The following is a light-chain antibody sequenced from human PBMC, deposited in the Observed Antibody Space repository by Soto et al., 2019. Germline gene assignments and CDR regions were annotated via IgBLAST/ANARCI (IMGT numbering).Light chain of an antibody. CDR2: EVT. Sequence: QSALTQPASVSGSPGQSITISCTGMSSDVGGYDYVSWYQQHPGKAPKLLIFEVTNRPSGISSRFSGSKSGSTASLTISGLQAEDEADYFCSSYTTTGSHVLFGGGTKLTVL. V-gene: IGLV2-14*01. CDR3: SSYTTTGSHVL. J-gene: IGLJ2*01. CDR1: SSDVGGYDY.